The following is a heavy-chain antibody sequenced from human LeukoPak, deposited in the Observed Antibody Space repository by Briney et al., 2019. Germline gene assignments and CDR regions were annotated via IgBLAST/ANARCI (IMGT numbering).Heavy chain of an antibody. D-gene: IGHD3-10*01. CDR1: GFTVSNNY. Sequence: PGGPLRLSCAASGFTVSNNYMSWVRQAPGKGLEWVSVIYSGGSTYYADSVKGRFTISRDNSKNTLYLQMNSLRAEDTAVYYCARGPPYFGSGSYYHIVDYWGQGTLVTVSS. J-gene: IGHJ4*02. V-gene: IGHV3-53*01. CDR3: ARGPPYFGSGSYYHIVDY. CDR2: IYSGGST.